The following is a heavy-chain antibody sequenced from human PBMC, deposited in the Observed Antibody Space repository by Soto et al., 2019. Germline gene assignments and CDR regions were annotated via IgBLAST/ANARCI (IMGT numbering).Heavy chain of an antibody. D-gene: IGHD4-17*01. V-gene: IGHV3-30*18. CDR2: ISYDGSNK. J-gene: IGHJ4*02. CDR1: GFTFSSYG. CDR3: AKDLLEYGDGHGY. Sequence: QVQLVESGGGVVQPGRSLRLSCAASGFTFSSYGMHWVRQAPGKGLEWVAVISYDGSNKYYADSVKGRFTISRDNSKNTLYLQMNSLRAEYTAVYYCAKDLLEYGDGHGYWGQGTLVTVSS.